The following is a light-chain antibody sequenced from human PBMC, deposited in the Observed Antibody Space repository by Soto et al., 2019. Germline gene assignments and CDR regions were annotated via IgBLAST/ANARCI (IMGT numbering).Light chain of an antibody. CDR1: SSNIGSKT. CDR2: NNH. CDR3: AAWDDSLNACV. V-gene: IGLV1-44*01. J-gene: IGLJ1*01. Sequence: QSVLTQAPSASGTPGQRVTISCSGSSSNIGSKTVNWYQQLPGMAPKLLIFNNHQRPSGVPDRFSGSKSGTSASLGISGLQSEDEADYYCAAWDDSLNACVFGTGTKVTVL.